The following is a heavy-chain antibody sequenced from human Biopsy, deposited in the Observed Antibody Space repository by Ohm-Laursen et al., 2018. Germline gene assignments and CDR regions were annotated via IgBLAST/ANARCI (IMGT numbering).Heavy chain of an antibody. CDR2: IVPILGTV. CDR3: ATVRGLVWFGELIA. D-gene: IGHD3-10*01. Sequence: SVKVSCKASGGPFNNHAFSWVRQAPGQGLEWLGRIVPILGTVNYAQRFQGRVTIVADKSTSTAYMELSSLRSDDTAIYYCATVRGLVWFGELIAWGQGTLVTVSS. CDR1: GGPFNNHA. V-gene: IGHV1-69*04. J-gene: IGHJ5*02.